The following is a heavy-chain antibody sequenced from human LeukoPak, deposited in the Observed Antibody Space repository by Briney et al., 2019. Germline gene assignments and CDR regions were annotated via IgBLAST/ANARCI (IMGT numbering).Heavy chain of an antibody. Sequence: SETLSLTCTVSGGSISSYYWSWIRQPAGKGLEWSGRIYTSGSANYNPSLKSRVTMSVAPSKNPFSLKLSSVTAADTAVYYCARGQLPPVASYYYMDVWGKGTMVTVSS. CDR3: ARGQLPPVASYYYMDV. V-gene: IGHV4-4*07. CDR2: IYTSGSA. J-gene: IGHJ6*03. D-gene: IGHD1-7*01. CDR1: GGSISSYY.